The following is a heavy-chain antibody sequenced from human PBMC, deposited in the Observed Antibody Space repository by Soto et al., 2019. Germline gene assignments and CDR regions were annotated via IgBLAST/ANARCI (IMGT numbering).Heavy chain of an antibody. CDR3: ARTHGDEPPIWFDT. J-gene: IGHJ5*02. CDR1: VYTIASGG. V-gene: IGHV1-18*01. CDR2: ISAYNGNT. Sequence: AAVAVSCTASVYTIASGGSSWVRQAPGQGLEWMGWISAYNGNTNYAQKLQGRVTMTTDTSTSTAYMELRSLRSDDTAVYYCARTHGDEPPIWFDTWGQGTLVT. D-gene: IGHD4-17*01.